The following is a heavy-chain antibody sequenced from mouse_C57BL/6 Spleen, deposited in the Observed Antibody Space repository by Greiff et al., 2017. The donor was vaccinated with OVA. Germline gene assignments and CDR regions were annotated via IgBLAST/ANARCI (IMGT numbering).Heavy chain of an antibody. Sequence: EVQLQQSGPELVKPGASVKIPCKASGYTFTDYDMDWVKQSHGKSLEWIGDINPNNGGTIYNQKFKGKATLTVDKSSSTAYMELRSLTSEDTAVYYCARPSYDDEVFDYWGQGTTLTVSS. D-gene: IGHD2-12*01. CDR3: ARPSYDDEVFDY. CDR1: GYTFTDYD. J-gene: IGHJ2*01. V-gene: IGHV1-18*01. CDR2: INPNNGGT.